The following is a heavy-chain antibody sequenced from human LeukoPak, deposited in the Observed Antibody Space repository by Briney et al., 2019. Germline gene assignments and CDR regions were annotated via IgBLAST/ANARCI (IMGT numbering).Heavy chain of an antibody. J-gene: IGHJ4*02. D-gene: IGHD1-20*01. CDR1: GGSISSSSYY. CDR3: VRLQAVTGNFDY. Sequence: SETLSLTCTVSGGSISSSSYYWGWIRQPPGKGLEWIETINYSGDTYYNPSLKSRVTISVDSSKNQFSLKLSSVTAADTAVYYSVRLQAVTGNFDYWGQGALVTVSS. V-gene: IGHV4-39*07. CDR2: INYSGDT.